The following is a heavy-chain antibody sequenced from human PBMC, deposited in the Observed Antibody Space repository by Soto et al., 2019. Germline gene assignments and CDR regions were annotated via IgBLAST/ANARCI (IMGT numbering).Heavy chain of an antibody. CDR2: IYHSGST. J-gene: IGHJ5*02. Sequence: SETLSLTCAVSSGSISSSNWWSWVRQPPGKGLEWIGEIYHSGSTNYNPSLKSRVTISVDKSKNQFSLKLSSVTAADTAVYYCARAPCVDYCLFDFWFDPWGQGTLVTVSS. V-gene: IGHV4-4*02. CDR1: SGSISSSNW. D-gene: IGHD2-15*01. CDR3: ARAPCVDYCLFDFWFDP.